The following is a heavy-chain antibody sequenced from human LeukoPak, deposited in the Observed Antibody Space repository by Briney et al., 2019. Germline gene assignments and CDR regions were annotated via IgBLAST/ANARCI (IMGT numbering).Heavy chain of an antibody. J-gene: IGHJ4*02. CDR2: ISGSGGST. CDR1: GFTFSGYA. D-gene: IGHD1-26*01. CDR3: VKGGGSYRYFGY. Sequence: GGSLRLSCAASGFTFSGYAMSWVRQAPGKGLEWVSAISGSGGSTYYADPVKGRFTISRDNSKNTLYLQMNSLRAEDTAVYYCVKGGGSYRYFGYWGQGTLVTVSS. V-gene: IGHV3-23*01.